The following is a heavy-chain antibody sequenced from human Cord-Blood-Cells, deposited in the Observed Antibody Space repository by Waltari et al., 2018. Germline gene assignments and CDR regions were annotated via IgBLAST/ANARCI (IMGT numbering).Heavy chain of an antibody. J-gene: IGHJ4*02. V-gene: IGHV1-69*06. CDR1: GGTFSSYA. D-gene: IGHD3-22*01. Sequence: QVQLVQSGAEVKKPGSSVKVSCKASGGTFSSYAISWVGPAPGPGLQGLGGMVGIIPIFGTANYAQKFQGRVTITADKSTSTAYMELSSLRSEDTAVYYCARERVVDSSGYYEFDYWGQGTLVTVSS. CDR3: ARERVVDSSGYYEFDY. CDR2: IIPIFGTA.